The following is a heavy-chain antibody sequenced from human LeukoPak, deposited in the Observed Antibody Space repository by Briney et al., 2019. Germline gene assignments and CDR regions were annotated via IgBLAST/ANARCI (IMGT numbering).Heavy chain of an antibody. CDR2: INPSGGST. CDR3: AREYCSSTSCPHYYYMDV. Sequence: GASVKVSCKASGYTFTSYYMHWVRQAPGQGLEWMGIINPSGGSTSYAQKFQGRVTMTRDTSTSTVYMELSSLRSEDTAVYYCAREYCSSTSCPHYYYMDVWGKGTTVTVSS. V-gene: IGHV1-46*01. CDR1: GYTFTSYY. J-gene: IGHJ6*03. D-gene: IGHD2-2*01.